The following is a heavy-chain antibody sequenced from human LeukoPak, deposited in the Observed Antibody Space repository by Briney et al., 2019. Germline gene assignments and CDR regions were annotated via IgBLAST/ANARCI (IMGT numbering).Heavy chain of an antibody. Sequence: GGSLRLSCSSSGFSFTSYAMNWLRQAPGKGLEWVSSITTGSSYIYYADSVRGRFSVSRDNAKNSLYLEMNSLRAEDTAVYYCARVEATTARSYYYYYMDVWGKGTTVTVSS. CDR3: ARVEATTARSYYYYYMDV. CDR2: ITTGSSYI. D-gene: IGHD1-1*01. J-gene: IGHJ6*03. CDR1: GFSFTSYA. V-gene: IGHV3-21*06.